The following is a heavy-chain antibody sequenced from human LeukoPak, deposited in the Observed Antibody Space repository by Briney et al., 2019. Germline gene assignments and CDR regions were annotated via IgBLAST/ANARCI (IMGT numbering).Heavy chain of an antibody. CDR1: GFTFSSYA. CDR2: ISYDGSNK. D-gene: IGHD2-21*02. V-gene: IGHV3-30*04. J-gene: IGHJ4*02. Sequence: PGRSLRLSCAASGFTFSSYAMHWVRQAPGKGLEWVAVISYDGSNKYYADSVKGRFTISRDNSKNTLYLQMNSLRAEDTAVYYCAKDLILYCGGDCYIFDYWGQGTLVTVSS. CDR3: AKDLILYCGGDCYIFDY.